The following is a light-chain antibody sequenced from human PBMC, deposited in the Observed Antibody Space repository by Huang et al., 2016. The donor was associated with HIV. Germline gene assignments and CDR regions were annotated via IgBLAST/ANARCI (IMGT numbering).Light chain of an antibody. Sequence: ILLTQFPATLSVSPGQRVTLSCRASQSVGGKLGWYQQRPGQAPRLLIYGASTRFPTIPDRFSGSGSGTECTLTISSLQSEDFAVYYCQQYDTWPPLTFGGGTKV. V-gene: IGKV3-15*01. CDR3: QQYDTWPPLT. CDR2: GAS. J-gene: IGKJ4*01. CDR1: QSVGGK.